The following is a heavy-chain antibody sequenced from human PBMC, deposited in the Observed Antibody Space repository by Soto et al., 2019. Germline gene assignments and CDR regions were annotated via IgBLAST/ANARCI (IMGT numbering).Heavy chain of an antibody. V-gene: IGHV1-18*01. J-gene: IGHJ6*02. Sequence: ASVKVSCKASGYALTSYGISWVRQAPGQGLEWMGWISGYNGNTNFAQKLQGRVTMTTETSTSTAYMELRSLRSDDTAVYYCARDQSGSCRNYHYVMDVWGQGTTVTVSS. CDR1: GYALTSYG. D-gene: IGHD3-3*01. CDR3: ARDQSGSCRNYHYVMDV. CDR2: ISGYNGNT.